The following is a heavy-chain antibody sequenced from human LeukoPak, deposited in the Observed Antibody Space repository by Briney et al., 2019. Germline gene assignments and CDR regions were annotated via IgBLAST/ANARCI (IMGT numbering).Heavy chain of an antibody. CDR3: VKDLYYDNSGYYSGAFDY. D-gene: IGHD3-22*01. CDR1: GLTFKKYA. Sequence: GGSLRLSCSASGLTFKKYAMHWVRHAPGKGLEDVSAINSNGGRTYYADSVKGRFTISRDNSKNTLFLQMSSLRVEDTAVYYCVKDLYYDNSGYYSGAFDYWGQGTLVTVSS. V-gene: IGHV3-64D*06. J-gene: IGHJ4*02. CDR2: INSNGGRT.